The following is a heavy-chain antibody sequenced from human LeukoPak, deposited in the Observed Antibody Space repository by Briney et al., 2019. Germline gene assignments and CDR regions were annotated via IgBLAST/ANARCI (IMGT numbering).Heavy chain of an antibody. V-gene: IGHV3-49*04. D-gene: IGHD1-1*01. CDR2: IRSQAYGGTI. J-gene: IGHJ4*02. CDR3: TRWESGNWNDFPPNNYFDY. CDR1: GFTFGHYA. Sequence: GGSLRLSCTGSGFTFGHYALAWVRQAPGKGLEWLGFIRSQAYGGTIEYAASVKGRFSISRDNSKSIAYLQMNSLKTEDTAVYYCTRWESGNWNDFPPNNYFDYWGQGTLVTVSS.